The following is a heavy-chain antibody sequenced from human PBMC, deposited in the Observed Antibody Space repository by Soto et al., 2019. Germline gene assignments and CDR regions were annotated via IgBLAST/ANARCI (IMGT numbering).Heavy chain of an antibody. CDR1: GGTFSSYS. V-gene: IGHV1-69*01. CDR2: IIPIFGTA. D-gene: IGHD1-26*01. CDR3: ARAGGRHSGGSDY. J-gene: IGHJ4*02. Sequence: QVQLVQSGAEVKKPGSSVKVSCKASGGTFSSYSINGVRQAPGQGLEWMGEIIPIFGTANYAQKFQVRVKITADESTITAYRERSSLRSEDTAVYDCARAGGRHSGGSDYWGQGTLVTVSS.